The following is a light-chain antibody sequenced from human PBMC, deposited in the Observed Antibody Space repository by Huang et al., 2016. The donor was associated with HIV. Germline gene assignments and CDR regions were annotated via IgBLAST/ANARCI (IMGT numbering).Light chain of an antibody. CDR1: QGISGF. Sequence: IQLTQSPSSLSASVGDRVTITCRANQGISGFLAWYQQKPGKAPKRLLNSTSTLRSGVPSRFSGSGSGTDFTLTISSLQPEDFASYSWQYLTTFGGGTKVEIK. CDR2: STS. V-gene: IGKV1-9*01. J-gene: IGKJ4*01. CDR3: QYLTT.